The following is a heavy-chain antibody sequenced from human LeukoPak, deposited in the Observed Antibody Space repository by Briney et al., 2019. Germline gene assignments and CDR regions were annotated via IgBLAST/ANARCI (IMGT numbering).Heavy chain of an antibody. J-gene: IGHJ4*02. D-gene: IGHD1-26*01. Sequence: SETLSLTCTVSGGSISSYYWSWIRQPPGKGLEWIGYIYYSGSTNYSPSLKSRVTISVDTSKNQFSLKLSSVTAADTAVYYCASGRTKWPPGYWGQGTLVTVSS. CDR3: ASGRTKWPPGY. CDR2: IYYSGST. CDR1: GGSISSYY. V-gene: IGHV4-59*08.